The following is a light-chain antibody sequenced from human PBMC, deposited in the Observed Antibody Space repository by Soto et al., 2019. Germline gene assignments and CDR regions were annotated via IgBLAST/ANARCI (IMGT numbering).Light chain of an antibody. CDR2: DVT. V-gene: IGLV2-14*03. Sequence: QSALTQPASVSGSPGQSIAISCTGTNNDLGGYNYVSWYQQHPGKAPKLMIYDVTDRPSGVSSRFSGSKSGSAASLTISGLQSEDEADYYCSSDSSSTTHMVFGGGTKVTVL. CDR3: SSDSSSTTHMV. CDR1: NNDLGGYNY. J-gene: IGLJ2*01.